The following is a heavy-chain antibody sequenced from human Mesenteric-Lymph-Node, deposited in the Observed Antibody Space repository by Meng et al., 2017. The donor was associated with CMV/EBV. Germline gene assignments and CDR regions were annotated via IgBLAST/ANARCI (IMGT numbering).Heavy chain of an antibody. CDR3: AGHYDSSGYYYVY. CDR2: IIHSGST. J-gene: IGHJ4*02. CDR1: GASISGYY. Sequence: FACCGASISGYYWSRIRRPPGKGVEWSGEIIHSGSTNYNPSLKSRLTISVDTSKNQFSLKLSSVTAADTAVYYCAGHYDSSGYYYVYWGQGTLVTVSS. D-gene: IGHD3-22*01. V-gene: IGHV4-34*12.